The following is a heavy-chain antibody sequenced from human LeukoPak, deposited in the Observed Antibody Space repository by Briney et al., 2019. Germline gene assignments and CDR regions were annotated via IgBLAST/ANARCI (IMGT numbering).Heavy chain of an antibody. CDR3: ARSQGANCYDVIDY. CDR1: GFTFSSYA. J-gene: IGHJ4*02. V-gene: IGHV3-23*01. D-gene: IGHD2-2*01. CDR2: ICDRGGSA. Sequence: GGSLRLSCAASGFTFSSYAMSWVRQAPGKGLEWISVICDRGGSAYYADSVKGRFTISRDDSKNTLHLQMNSLSAEDTAVYFCARSQGANCYDVIDYWGQGTLVSVSS.